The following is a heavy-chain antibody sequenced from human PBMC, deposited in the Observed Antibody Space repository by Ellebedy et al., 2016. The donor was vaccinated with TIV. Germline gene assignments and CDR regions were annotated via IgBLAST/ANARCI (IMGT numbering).Heavy chain of an antibody. CDR3: ARDEGSGDVPCFDY. J-gene: IGHJ4*02. CDR1: GFTFSSCW. V-gene: IGHV3-21*01. D-gene: IGHD3-10*01. CDR2: ISSSSSYI. Sequence: GESLKISCAASGFTFSSCWMHWVRQAPGKGLEWVSSISSSSSYIYYADSVKGRFTISRDNSKNTLYLQMNSLRAEDTAVYYCARDEGSGDVPCFDYWGQGTLVTVSS.